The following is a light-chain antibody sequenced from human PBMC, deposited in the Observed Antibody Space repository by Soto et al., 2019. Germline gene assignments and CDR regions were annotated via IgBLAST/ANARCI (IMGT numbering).Light chain of an antibody. J-gene: IGKJ1*01. Sequence: DIEMTQSPLSLTVTPGEPASISCRSSQSLLHSNGYNYLDWYLQKPGQSPQLLIYLGSNRASGVPDRFSGSGSGTDFTLKISRVEAEDVGVYYCMQALQTPWTFGQGTKVDI. CDR3: MQALQTPWT. CDR1: QSLLHSNGYNY. V-gene: IGKV2-28*01. CDR2: LGS.